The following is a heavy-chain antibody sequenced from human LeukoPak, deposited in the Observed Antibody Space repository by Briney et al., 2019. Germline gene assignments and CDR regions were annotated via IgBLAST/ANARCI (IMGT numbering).Heavy chain of an antibody. Sequence: EASVKVSCKASGGTFSSYAISWVRQAPGQGLEWMGGIIPIFGTANYAQKFQGRVTITADKSTSTVYMELNSLRSEDMAVYYCARWVDYYGSGTYSLGPFDYWGQGTLVTVSS. CDR3: ARWVDYYGSGTYSLGPFDY. CDR2: IIPIFGTA. D-gene: IGHD3-10*01. V-gene: IGHV1-69*06. CDR1: GGTFSSYA. J-gene: IGHJ4*02.